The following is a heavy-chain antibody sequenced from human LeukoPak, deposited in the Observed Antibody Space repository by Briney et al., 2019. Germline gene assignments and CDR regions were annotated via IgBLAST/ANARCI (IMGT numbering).Heavy chain of an antibody. V-gene: IGHV3-23*01. D-gene: IGHD6-13*01. CDR1: GFTFSSYA. Sequence: PGGSLRLSCAASGFTFSSYAMSWVRQAPGKGLEWVSAISGSGGSTYYADSVKGRFTISRDNSKNTLYLQMNSLRAEDTAVYYCAKDTRRGYSCSWYWFDPWGQGTLVTVSS. CDR3: AKDTRRGYSCSWYWFDP. CDR2: ISGSGGST. J-gene: IGHJ5*02.